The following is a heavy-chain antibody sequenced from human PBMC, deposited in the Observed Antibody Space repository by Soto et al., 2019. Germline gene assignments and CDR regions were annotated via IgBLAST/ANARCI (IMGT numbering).Heavy chain of an antibody. D-gene: IGHD3-16*02. CDR3: ARDRFTGDYYGMDV. Sequence: APLKLACKASGYTFTSYLIHWVRLKTEQGLEWMGIINPSGGSTSYAQKFQGRVTMTRDTSTSTVYMELSSLRSEDTAVYYCARDRFTGDYYGMDVWDQGTTVTVSS. CDR2: INPSGGST. V-gene: IGHV1-46*01. CDR1: GYTFTSYL. J-gene: IGHJ6*02.